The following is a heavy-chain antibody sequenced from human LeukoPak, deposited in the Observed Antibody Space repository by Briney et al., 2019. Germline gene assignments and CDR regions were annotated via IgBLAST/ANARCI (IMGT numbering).Heavy chain of an antibody. J-gene: IGHJ4*02. CDR3: ASDRWLQL. CDR1: GFTFSSYS. V-gene: IGHV3-21*01. CDR2: IGSSSSYI. Sequence: PGGSLRLSCAASGFTFSSYSMNWVRQAPGKGLEWVSSIGSSSSYIYYADSVKGRFTISRDNAKNSLYLQMNSLRAEDTAVYYCASDRWLQLWGQGTLVTVSS. D-gene: IGHD5-24*01.